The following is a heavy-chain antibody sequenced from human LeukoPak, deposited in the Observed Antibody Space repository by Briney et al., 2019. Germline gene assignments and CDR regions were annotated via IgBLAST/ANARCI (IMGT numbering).Heavy chain of an antibody. J-gene: IGHJ4*02. V-gene: IGHV3-33*01. D-gene: IGHD3-22*01. CDR1: GFTFSSYG. Sequence: GGSLRLSCAASGFTFSSYGMHWVRQAPGKGLEWVAVIWCDGSNRYYADSVKGRFTISRDNSKNTLYLQMNSLRAEDTAVYYCARDTYYYDSSGYRTLGYWGQGTLVTVSS. CDR3: ARDTYYYDSSGYRTLGY. CDR2: IWCDGSNR.